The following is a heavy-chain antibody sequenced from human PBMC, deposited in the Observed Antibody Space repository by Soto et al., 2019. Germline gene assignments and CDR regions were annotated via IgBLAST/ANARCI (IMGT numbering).Heavy chain of an antibody. D-gene: IGHD6-19*01. J-gene: IGHJ4*02. CDR2: VHYTGST. Sequence: QVQLHESGPGLVKPSETLSLSCSVSGGTTSSFYWSWIRQSPGKGLEWIGYVHYTGSTDYNPSFKSRVTISMDTSKNEFSLTMTSATAADTAVYYCARDPNGWNYFDFWGQGILVTVS. CDR3: ARDPNGWNYFDF. V-gene: IGHV4-59*01. CDR1: GGTTSSFY.